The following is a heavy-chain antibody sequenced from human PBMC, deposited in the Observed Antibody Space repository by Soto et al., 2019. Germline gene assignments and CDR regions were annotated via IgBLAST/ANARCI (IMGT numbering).Heavy chain of an antibody. CDR1: GGTFSSYA. V-gene: IGHV1-69*06. J-gene: IGHJ6*02. CDR2: IIPIFGTA. Sequence: QVQLVQSGAEVKKPGSSVKVSCKASGGTFSSYAISWVRQAPGQGLAWMGGIIPIFGTANYAQKFQGRVTITADKSSSTAYMELSSQRSEDTAVYYCAIYRGGSGYDSLIYYDYYYGMDVWGQGTTVTGSS. CDR3: AIYRGGSGYDSLIYYDYYYGMDV. D-gene: IGHD5-12*01.